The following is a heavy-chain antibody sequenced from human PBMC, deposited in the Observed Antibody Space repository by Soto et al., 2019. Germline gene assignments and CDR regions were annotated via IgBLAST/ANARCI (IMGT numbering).Heavy chain of an antibody. CDR1: GGSISSGDYY. CDR3: AKGSGGYYYYGMDV. CDR2: IYYSGST. J-gene: IGHJ6*02. D-gene: IGHD2-15*01. Sequence: SETLSLTCTVSGGSISSGDYYWSWIRQPPGKGLEWIGYIYYSGSTYCNPSLKSRVTISVDTSKNQFSLKLSSVTAADTAVYYCAKGSGGYYYYGMDVWGQGTTVTVSS. V-gene: IGHV4-30-4*01.